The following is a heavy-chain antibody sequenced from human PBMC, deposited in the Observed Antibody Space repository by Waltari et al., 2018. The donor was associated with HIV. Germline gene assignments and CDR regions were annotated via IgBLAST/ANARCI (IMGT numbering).Heavy chain of an antibody. CDR1: QLTFEDVW. CDR2: IKSKRDGGAT. D-gene: IGHD5-12*01. J-gene: IGHJ3*01. CDR3: TTGGYPTEAFDV. V-gene: IGHV3-15*01. Sequence: EVQVVESGGGLVKPGGSLRVSCASFQLTFEDVWWTWVRQAPGKGLEWVGRIKSKRDGGATDYAASVKGRFVISRDDSQNTLYLQMSGLRTEDTAMYYCTTGGYPTEAFDVWGQGTMVTVSP.